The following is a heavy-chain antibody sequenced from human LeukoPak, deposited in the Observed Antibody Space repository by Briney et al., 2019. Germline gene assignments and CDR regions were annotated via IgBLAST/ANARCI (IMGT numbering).Heavy chain of an antibody. D-gene: IGHD3-3*01. CDR1: AFPFSSYG. CDR3: AIHGGGTIRIEAFDV. V-gene: IGHV3-23*01. Sequence: GSLRLSFAASAFPFSSYGMSWVRQAPGKGLEWVSAISGDGRDIFYADAVKGRFTISRDNSKNTLYLQMNSLRDEDTALYYCAIHGGGTIRIEAFDVWGQGTMVTISS. J-gene: IGHJ3*01. CDR2: ISGDGRDI.